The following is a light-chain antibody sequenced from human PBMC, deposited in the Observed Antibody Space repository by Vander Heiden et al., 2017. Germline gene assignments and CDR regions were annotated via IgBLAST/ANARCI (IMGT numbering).Light chain of an antibody. J-gene: IGKJ4*01. CDR3: QQSYSTPRA. V-gene: IGKV1-39*01. CDR2: AAS. Sequence: DIQMTQSPSSLSASVGDRVTITCRASQSIRNYLNWYQQKPGEVPKLLIYAASSLQSGVPSRFSGSGSGTDFTLTISSLQPEDFATYYCQQSYSTPRAFGEGTKVEIK. CDR1: QSIRNY.